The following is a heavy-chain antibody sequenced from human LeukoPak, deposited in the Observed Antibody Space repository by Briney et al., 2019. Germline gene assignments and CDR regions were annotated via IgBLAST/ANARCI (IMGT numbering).Heavy chain of an antibody. CDR2: ISWNSGSI. D-gene: IGHD6-13*01. J-gene: IGHJ3*02. V-gene: IGHV3-9*03. CDR3: AKDIAAVLDAFDI. CDR1: GFTFDDYA. Sequence: GGSLRLSCAASGFTFDDYAMHWVRQAPGKGLEWVSGISWNSGSIGYADSVKGLFIISRDNAKNSLYLQMSSLRAEDMALYYCAKDIAAVLDAFDIWGQGTMVTVSS.